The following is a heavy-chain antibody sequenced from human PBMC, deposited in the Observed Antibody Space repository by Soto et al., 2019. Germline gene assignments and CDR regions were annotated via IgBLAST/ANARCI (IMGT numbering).Heavy chain of an antibody. CDR2: IYWDDDK. Sequence: QITLKESGPTLVKPTQTLTLTCSLSGFSLSTSGVSVGWIRPPPGKALAWLALIYWDDDKRDSASLNCRLNITKDTSKNQVVLTRTNMDPVDTGTYYGAHSPREHIYYGPWGQGTLVTVSS. CDR1: GFSLSTSGVS. D-gene: IGHD1-26*01. J-gene: IGHJ5*02. V-gene: IGHV2-5*02. CDR3: AHSPREHIYYGP.